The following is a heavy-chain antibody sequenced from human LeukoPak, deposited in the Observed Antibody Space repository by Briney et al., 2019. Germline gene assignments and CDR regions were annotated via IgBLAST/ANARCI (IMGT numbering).Heavy chain of an antibody. CDR2: ISGSSHSRT. V-gene: IGHV3-23*01. CDR3: AKDRSLGRLVHDAFDV. D-gene: IGHD3-16*01. J-gene: IGHJ3*01. Sequence: GGSLRLSCAASGFRFSSYAMSWVRQAPGQGLEWVSGISGSSHSRTDYADSVKGRFTISRDNSKNTLFLQVDTLRVEDTATYYCAKDRSLGRLVHDAFDVWGQGTKVVVSS. CDR1: GFRFSSYA.